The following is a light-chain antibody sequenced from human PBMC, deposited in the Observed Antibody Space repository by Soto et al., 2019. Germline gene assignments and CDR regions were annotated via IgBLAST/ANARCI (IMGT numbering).Light chain of an antibody. Sequence: RITQSPSSLSASTGDRVTITCRASQGISSYLAWYQQKPGKAPKLLIYAASTLQSGVPSRFSGSGSGTDFTLTISCLQSEDFATYYCQQYYSYPITFGQGTRLEIK. CDR1: QGISSY. CDR2: AAS. J-gene: IGKJ5*01. V-gene: IGKV1-8*01. CDR3: QQYYSYPIT.